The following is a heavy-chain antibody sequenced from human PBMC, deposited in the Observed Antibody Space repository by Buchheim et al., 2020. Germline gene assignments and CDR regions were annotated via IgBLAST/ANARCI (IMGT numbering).Heavy chain of an antibody. J-gene: IGHJ4*02. CDR1: GFTFSSYG. CDR3: ARGLGYCSSTSCYYYFDY. Sequence: QVQLVESGGGVVQPGRSLRLSCAASGFTFSSYGMHWVRQAPGKGLEWVAVIWYDGSNKYYADSVKGRFTISRDNSTKTLYLKMNSLRAEDTAVYYCARGLGYCSSTSCYYYFDYWGQGT. V-gene: IGHV3-33*01. CDR2: IWYDGSNK. D-gene: IGHD2-2*01.